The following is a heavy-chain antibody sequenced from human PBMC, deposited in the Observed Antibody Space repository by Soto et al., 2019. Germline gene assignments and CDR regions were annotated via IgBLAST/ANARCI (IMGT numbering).Heavy chain of an antibody. CDR2: IYYSGST. J-gene: IGHJ4*02. V-gene: IGHV4-30-4*01. D-gene: IGHD6-6*01. Sequence: SETLSLTCTVSGGSISSGDYYWSWIRQPPGKGLEWIGYIYYSGSTYYNPSLKSRVTISVDTSKNQFSLKLSSVTAADTAVYYCAREGLLGDGGSSELDYWGQGTLVTVSS. CDR3: AREGLLGDGGSSELDY. CDR1: GGSISSGDYY.